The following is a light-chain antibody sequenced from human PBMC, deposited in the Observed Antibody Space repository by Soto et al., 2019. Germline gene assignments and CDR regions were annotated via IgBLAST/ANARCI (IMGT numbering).Light chain of an antibody. CDR1: QSVNTY. J-gene: IGKJ4*01. CDR2: DAT. CDR3: QQRTNWPT. Sequence: EIVLTQSPATLSLSPGERVTLSCRASQSVNTYLAWYQQKPGQAPRLLIYDATNRAVDIPARFSGGGSGTDFTVTISSLEPDDFAVYYCQQRTNWPTFGGGTKVEIK. V-gene: IGKV3-11*01.